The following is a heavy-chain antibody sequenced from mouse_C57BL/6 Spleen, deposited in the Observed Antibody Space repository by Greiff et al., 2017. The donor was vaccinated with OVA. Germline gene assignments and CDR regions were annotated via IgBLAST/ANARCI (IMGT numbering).Heavy chain of an antibody. CDR1: GYTFTSYT. CDR3: ATHYYGSSSHWYFDV. V-gene: IGHV1-4*01. D-gene: IGHD1-1*01. CDR2: INPSSGYT. Sequence: VKLQQSGAELARPGASVKMSCKASGYTFTSYTMHWVKQRPGQGLEWIGYINPSSGYTKYNQKFKDKATLTADKSSSTAYMQLSSLTSEDSAVYYCATHYYGSSSHWYFDVWGTGTTVTVSS. J-gene: IGHJ1*03.